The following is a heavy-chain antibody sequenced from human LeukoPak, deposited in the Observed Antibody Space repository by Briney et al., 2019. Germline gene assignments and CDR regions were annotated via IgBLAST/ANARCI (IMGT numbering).Heavy chain of an antibody. CDR3: ARYKSYGDYGYDAFDI. D-gene: IGHD4-17*01. Sequence: GESLKISCKGSGYSFTSYWIGWVRQMPGKGLEWMGIIYPGDSDTRYSPSFQGQVTISADKSISTAYLQWSSPKASDTAMYYCARYKSYGDYGYDAFDIWGQGTMVTVSS. CDR1: GYSFTSYW. J-gene: IGHJ3*02. V-gene: IGHV5-51*01. CDR2: IYPGDSDT.